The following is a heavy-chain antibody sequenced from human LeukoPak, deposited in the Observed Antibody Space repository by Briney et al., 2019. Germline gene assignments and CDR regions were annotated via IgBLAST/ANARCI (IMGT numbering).Heavy chain of an antibody. D-gene: IGHD5-18*01. CDR1: GYTFTSYY. CDR2: INPSGGST. Sequence: GASVKVSCKASGYTFTSYYMHGVRQAPGQGLEWMGIINPSGGSTSYAQKFQGRVTMTRDTSTSTVYMELSSLRSEDTAVYYCARGSSGLQYYYYYGMDVWGQGTTVTVSS. J-gene: IGHJ6*02. CDR3: ARGSSGLQYYYYYGMDV. V-gene: IGHV1-46*01.